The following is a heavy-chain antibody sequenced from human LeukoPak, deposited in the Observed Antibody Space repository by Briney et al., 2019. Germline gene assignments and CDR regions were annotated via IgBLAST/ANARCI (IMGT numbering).Heavy chain of an antibody. CDR1: ALYFNNHE. CDR2: ISMSGSSI. Sequence: GRSLSLSCVVAALYFNNHEMGSVSQDPRDGLGLVSSISMSGSSIYYADSVKGRCSISRDNAKNSMYLQMSSLRVEETAVYYCVRDVGAYYQHSMDVWGKGTTVTVSS. D-gene: IGHD3-3*01. V-gene: IGHV3-48*03. CDR3: VRDVGAYYQHSMDV. J-gene: IGHJ6*03.